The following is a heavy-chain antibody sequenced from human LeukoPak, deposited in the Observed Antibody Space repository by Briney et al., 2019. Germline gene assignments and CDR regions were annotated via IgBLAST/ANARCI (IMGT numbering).Heavy chain of an antibody. J-gene: IGHJ4*02. CDR1: GYSISSGYY. D-gene: IGHD5-18*01. Sequence: RPSETLSLTCTVSGYSISSGYYWGWIRQPPGKGLEWIGSIYHSGSTYYNPSLKSRVTISVDTSKNQFSLKLSSVTAADTAVYYCAREDTGEFDYWGQGILVTVSS. CDR2: IYHSGST. CDR3: AREDTGEFDY. V-gene: IGHV4-38-2*02.